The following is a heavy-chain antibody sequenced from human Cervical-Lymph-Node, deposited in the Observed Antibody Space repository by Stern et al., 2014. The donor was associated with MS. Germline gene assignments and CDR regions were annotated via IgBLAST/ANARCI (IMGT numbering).Heavy chain of an antibody. CDR1: GGSISSGGYS. J-gene: IGHJ3*02. CDR2: IYHSGST. Sequence: QLQLQESGSGLVKPSQTLSLTCAVSGGSISSGGYSWSWIRQPPGKGLEWIGYIYHSGSTYYNPSLKSRVNISVDRSKNQCALKLSSVTAADTAVYYCARSSTVTPNAFDIWGQGTMVTVSS. CDR3: ARSSTVTPNAFDI. V-gene: IGHV4-30-2*01. D-gene: IGHD4-17*01.